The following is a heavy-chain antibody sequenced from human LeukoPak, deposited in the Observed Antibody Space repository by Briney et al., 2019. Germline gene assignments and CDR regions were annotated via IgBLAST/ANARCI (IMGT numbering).Heavy chain of an antibody. Sequence: PGGSLRLSCAASGFTFGTYSMNWVRQAPGKGLEWVSYISSSSNTKYYADSVKGRFTISRDNAKNSLYLQMNSLRDEDTAVYYCARDAPPIVATPIDYWGQGTLVTASS. D-gene: IGHD5-12*01. CDR1: GFTFGTYS. V-gene: IGHV3-48*02. CDR2: ISSSSNTK. CDR3: ARDAPPIVATPIDY. J-gene: IGHJ4*02.